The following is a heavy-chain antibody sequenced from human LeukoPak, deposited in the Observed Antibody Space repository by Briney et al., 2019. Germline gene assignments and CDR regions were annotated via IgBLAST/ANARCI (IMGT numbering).Heavy chain of an antibody. CDR1: GYTFTGYY. V-gene: IGHV1-2*02. CDR2: INPNSGGT. CDR3: ARDGHRMYYYGGSDYHFDY. Sequence: ASVKVSCKASGYTFTGYYMHWVRQAPGQGLEWMGWINPNSGGTNYAQKLQGRVTMTTDTSTSTAYMELRSLRSDDTAVYYCARDGHRMYYYGGSDYHFDYWGQGTLVTVSS. J-gene: IGHJ4*02. D-gene: IGHD3-22*01.